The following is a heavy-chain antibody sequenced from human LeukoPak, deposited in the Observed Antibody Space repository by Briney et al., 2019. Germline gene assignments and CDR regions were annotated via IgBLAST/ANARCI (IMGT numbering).Heavy chain of an antibody. V-gene: IGHV1-69*05. CDR1: GGTFSSYV. D-gene: IGHD1-26*01. CDR2: IIPIFGTA. CDR3: ARVGDVVGATFDY. J-gene: IGHJ4*02. Sequence: SVKVSCKASGGTFSSYVISWVRQAPGHGLEWMGRIIPIFGTANYAQKFQGRVTITTDESTSTAYMELSSLRSEDTAVYYCARVGDVVGATFDYWGQGTLVTVSS.